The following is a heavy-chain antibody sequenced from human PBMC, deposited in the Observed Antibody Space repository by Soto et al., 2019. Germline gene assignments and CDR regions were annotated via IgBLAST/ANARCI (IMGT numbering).Heavy chain of an antibody. CDR1: GGSISSGGYY. V-gene: IGHV4-31*03. D-gene: IGHD4-17*01. CDR3: ATTVINYFDY. Sequence: SETLSLTCTVSGGSISSGGYYWSWIRQHPGKGLEWIGEINHSGSTNYNPSLKSRVTISVDTSKNQFSLKLSSVTAADTAVYYCATTVINYFDYWGQGTLVTVSS. CDR2: INHSGST. J-gene: IGHJ4*02.